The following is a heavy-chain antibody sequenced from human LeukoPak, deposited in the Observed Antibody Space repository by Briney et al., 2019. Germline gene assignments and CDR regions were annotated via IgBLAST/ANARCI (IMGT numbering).Heavy chain of an antibody. J-gene: IGHJ3*02. CDR3: AREYSSSSGKTFDI. CDR1: GGSISGYY. D-gene: IGHD6-6*01. Sequence: SETLSLTCTVSGGSISGYYWSWIRQPPGRGLEWIGYIHYSGSTNYNPSLKSRVTISVDTSRNQFSLKLSSVTAADTAVYYCAREYSSSSGKTFDIWGQGTMVTVSS. CDR2: IHYSGST. V-gene: IGHV4-59*01.